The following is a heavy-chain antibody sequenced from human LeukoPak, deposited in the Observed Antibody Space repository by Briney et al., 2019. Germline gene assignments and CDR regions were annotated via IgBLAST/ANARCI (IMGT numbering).Heavy chain of an antibody. CDR3: AKDPTPNYDFWSGQRVGAFDI. V-gene: IGHV3-30*02. CDR2: IRYDGSNK. D-gene: IGHD3-3*01. CDR1: GFTFSSYS. J-gene: IGHJ3*02. Sequence: PGGSLRLSCAASGFTFSSYSMNWVRQAPGKGLEWVAFIRYDGSNKYYADSVKGRFTISRDNSKNTLYLQMNSLRAEDTAVYYCAKDPTPNYDFWSGQRVGAFDIWGQGTMVTVSS.